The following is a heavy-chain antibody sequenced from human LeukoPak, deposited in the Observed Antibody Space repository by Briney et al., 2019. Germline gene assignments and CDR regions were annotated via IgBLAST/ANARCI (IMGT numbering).Heavy chain of an antibody. V-gene: IGHV1-8*01. J-gene: IGHJ4*02. D-gene: IGHD3-3*01. Sequence: ASVKVSCKASGYPFINYDIKWVRQATGQGLEWMGWMNPNSGNRGYAQKFQGRVSMTRDTSVSTAYMELSSLRSEDTAVYYCARSGPIFGVVIMYYFDYWGQGTLVTVSS. CDR1: GYPFINYD. CDR2: MNPNSGNR. CDR3: ARSGPIFGVVIMYYFDY.